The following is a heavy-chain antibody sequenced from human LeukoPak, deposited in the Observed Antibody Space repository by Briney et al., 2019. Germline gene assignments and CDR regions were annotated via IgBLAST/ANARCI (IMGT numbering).Heavy chain of an antibody. Sequence: PGGSLRLSCAASGFTFSSYWMHWVRQAPGKGLVWVSRINSDGSSTSYADSVKGRFTISRDNAKNTLYLQMNSLRAEDTAVYYCAYDSSGYHAFDIWGQGTMVTVSS. V-gene: IGHV3-74*01. CDR2: INSDGSST. J-gene: IGHJ3*02. CDR3: AYDSSGYHAFDI. D-gene: IGHD3-22*01. CDR1: GFTFSSYW.